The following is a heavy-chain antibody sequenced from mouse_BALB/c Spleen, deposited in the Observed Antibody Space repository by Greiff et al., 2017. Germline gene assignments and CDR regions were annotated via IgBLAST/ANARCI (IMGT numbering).Heavy chain of an antibody. V-gene: IGHV3-8*02. J-gene: IGHJ4*01. CDR1: GDSITSGY. CDR2: ISYSGST. Sequence: EVQLQESGPSLVKPSQTLSLTCSVTGDSITSGYWNWIRKFPGNKLEYMGYISYSGSTYYNPSLKSRISITRDTSKNQYYLQLNSVTTEDTATYYCARITTATWYYAMDYWGQGTSVTVSS. CDR3: ARITTATWYYAMDY. D-gene: IGHD1-2*01.